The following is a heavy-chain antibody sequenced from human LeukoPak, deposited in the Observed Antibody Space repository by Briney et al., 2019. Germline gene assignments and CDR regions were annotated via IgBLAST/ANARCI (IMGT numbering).Heavy chain of an antibody. Sequence: PGGSLRLSCAASGFNFSSYAMHWVRQAPGKGLEWVAVISYDGSNKYYADSVKGRFTISRDNSKNTLYLQMNSLRAEDTAVYYCARDIGLGYYGDYVERSLSYWGQGTLVTVSS. D-gene: IGHD4-17*01. J-gene: IGHJ4*02. CDR3: ARDIGLGYYGDYVERSLSY. V-gene: IGHV3-30-3*01. CDR1: GFNFSSYA. CDR2: ISYDGSNK.